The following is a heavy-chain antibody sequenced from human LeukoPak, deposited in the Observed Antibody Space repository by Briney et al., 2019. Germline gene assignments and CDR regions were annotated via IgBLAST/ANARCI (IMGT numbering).Heavy chain of an antibody. CDR2: IYYSGST. CDR1: GGSISSYC. D-gene: IGHD3-22*01. CDR3: ARDYVRSGYYYWFDP. J-gene: IGHJ5*02. Sequence: SETLSLTCTVSGGSISSYCWSWIRQPPGKGLEWIGYIYYSGSTNYNPSLKSRVTISVDTSKNQFSLKLSSATAADTAVYYCARDYVRSGYYYWFDPWGQGTLVTVSS. V-gene: IGHV4-59*01.